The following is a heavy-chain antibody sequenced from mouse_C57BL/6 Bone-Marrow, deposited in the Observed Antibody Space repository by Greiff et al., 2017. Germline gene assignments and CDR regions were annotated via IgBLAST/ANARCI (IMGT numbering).Heavy chain of an antibody. D-gene: IGHD2-10*01. V-gene: IGHV1-69*01. CDR1: GYTFTSYW. J-gene: IGHJ2*01. CDR2: IDPSDSYT. CDR3: AILYAASYFYFDY. Sequence: QVQLQQPGAELVMPGASVKLSCKASGYTFTSYWMHWVKQRPGQGLEWIGEIDPSDSYTNYNQKFKGKSTLTVDKSSSTAYMQLSSLTSEDSAVYYCAILYAASYFYFDYWGQGTTLTVSS.